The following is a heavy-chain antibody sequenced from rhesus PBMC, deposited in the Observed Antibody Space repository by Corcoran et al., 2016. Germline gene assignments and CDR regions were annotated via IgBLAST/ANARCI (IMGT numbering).Heavy chain of an antibody. J-gene: IGHJ4*01. D-gene: IGHD2-21*01. CDR1: GGSISGYY. CDR2: SGGSRGST. Sequence: QVQLQESGPGLVKPSETLSLTCAVSGGSISGYYWNWIRQPHGKGREWIWYSGGSRGSTYYNPSLKRRVTISTDTPKNQFALKLSSVTAADTAVYYCARRIGFCTGSGCYIDYWGQGVLVTVSS. V-gene: IGHV4-165*02. CDR3: ARRIGFCTGSGCYIDY.